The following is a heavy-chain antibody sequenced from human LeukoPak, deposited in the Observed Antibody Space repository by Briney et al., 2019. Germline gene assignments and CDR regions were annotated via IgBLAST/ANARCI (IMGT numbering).Heavy chain of an antibody. V-gene: IGHV1-18*04. Sequence: GASVKVSCKASGYTFTGYYMHWVRQAPGQGLEWMGWISAYNGNTNYAQKLQGRVTMTTDTSTSTAYMELRSLRSDDTAVYYCARQVAAAVTFYYYYYMDVWGKGTTVTVSS. CDR3: ARQVAAAVTFYYYYYMDV. CDR1: GYTFTGYY. CDR2: ISAYNGNT. D-gene: IGHD6-13*01. J-gene: IGHJ6*03.